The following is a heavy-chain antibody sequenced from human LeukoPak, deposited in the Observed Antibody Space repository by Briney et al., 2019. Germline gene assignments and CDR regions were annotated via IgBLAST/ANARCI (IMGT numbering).Heavy chain of an antibody. J-gene: IGHJ4*02. CDR3: ASSGLGAYLDFDY. CDR1: GGSISSYY. CDR2: IYYSGSA. V-gene: IGHV4-59*01. D-gene: IGHD3-3*01. Sequence: PSETLFLTCTVSGGSISSYYWSWIRQPPGKGLEWIGYIYYSGSANYNPSLKSRVTISVDTSKNQFSLKLSSVTAADTAVYYCASSGLGAYLDFDYCGQGTLVTVSS.